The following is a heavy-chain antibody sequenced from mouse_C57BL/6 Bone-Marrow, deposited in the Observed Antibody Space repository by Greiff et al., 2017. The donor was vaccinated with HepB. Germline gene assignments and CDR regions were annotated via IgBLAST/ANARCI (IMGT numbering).Heavy chain of an antibody. CDR2: IHPGDGDT. D-gene: IGHD1-1*01. V-gene: IGHV1-80*01. Sequence: VKLVESGAELVKPGASVKISCKASGYAFSSYWMNWVKQRPGKGLEWIGQIHPGDGDTNYNGKFKGKATLTADKSSSTAYMQLSSLTSEDSAVYFCAREDYYGTLDYWGQGTTLTVSS. J-gene: IGHJ2*01. CDR1: GYAFSSYW. CDR3: AREDYYGTLDY.